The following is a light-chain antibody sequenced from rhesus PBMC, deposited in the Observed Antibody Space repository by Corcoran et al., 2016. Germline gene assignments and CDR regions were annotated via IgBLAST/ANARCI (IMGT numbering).Light chain of an antibody. CDR2: GAS. V-gene: IGKV3-24*04. Sequence: ETVVTQSPATLSLSPGERATLSCRASQSVGSYLTWYPQKPGKAPRLLIYGASSRATGIPDRVSGRCSGTDVTLTISSLEPEDVGVYYCQQSSTLSRTFGQGTKVEIK. J-gene: IGKJ1*01. CDR1: QSVGSY. CDR3: QQSSTLSRT.